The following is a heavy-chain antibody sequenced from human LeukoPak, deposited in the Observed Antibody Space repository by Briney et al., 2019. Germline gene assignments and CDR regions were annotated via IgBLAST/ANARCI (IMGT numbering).Heavy chain of an antibody. V-gene: IGHV3-21*01. J-gene: IGHJ5*02. Sequence: PGGSLRLSCAASEFTFSSYSMDWVRQAPGKGLEWVSSISSSSSYIYYADSVKGRFTISRDNAKNSLYLQMNSLRAEDTAVYYCARERWQVAAGGTLTNNWLDPWGQGTLVTVSS. CDR2: ISSSSSYI. CDR3: ARERWQVAAGGTLTNNWLDP. D-gene: IGHD6-13*01. CDR1: EFTFSSYS.